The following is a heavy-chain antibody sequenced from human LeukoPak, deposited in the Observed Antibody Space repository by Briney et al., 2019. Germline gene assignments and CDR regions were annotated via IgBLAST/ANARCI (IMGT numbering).Heavy chain of an antibody. D-gene: IGHD2-21*01. CDR2: ISYGGSNK. Sequence: GGSLRLSCAASGFTFSSYAMHWVRQAPGKGLEWVAVISYGGSNKYYADSVKGRFTISRDNSKNTLYLQMNSLRAEDTAVYYCARDHSVVSGYYYGMDVWGQGTLVTVSS. J-gene: IGHJ6*02. V-gene: IGHV3-30-3*01. CDR1: GFTFSSYA. CDR3: ARDHSVVSGYYYGMDV.